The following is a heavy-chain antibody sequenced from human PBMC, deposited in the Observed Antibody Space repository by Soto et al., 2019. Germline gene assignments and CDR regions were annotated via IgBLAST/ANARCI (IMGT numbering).Heavy chain of an antibody. CDR1: GGSISSGDYY. CDR2: IYYSGST. Sequence: SETLSLTCTVSGGSISSGDYYWSWIRQPPGKGLEWIGYIYYSGSTYYNPSLKSRVTISVDTSKNQFSLKLSSVTAADTAVYYCASSVGIVATRLDYWGQGTLVTVSS. J-gene: IGHJ4*02. V-gene: IGHV4-30-4*01. D-gene: IGHD5-12*01. CDR3: ASSVGIVATRLDY.